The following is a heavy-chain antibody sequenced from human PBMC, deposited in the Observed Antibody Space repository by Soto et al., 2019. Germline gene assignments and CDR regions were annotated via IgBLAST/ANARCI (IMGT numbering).Heavy chain of an antibody. CDR3: AIARVADTSLDH. CDR2: ILFDSSEI. CDR1: GFSFSNNA. D-gene: IGHD3-3*01. Sequence: GGSLRLSCVGSGFSFSNNAMHWVRQAPGKGLEWEAFILFDSSEIHYADSVKGRFTISRDNPRNTLFLHVNSPRADDTAVYYCAIARVADTSLDHWGQGTLVTVSS. V-gene: IGHV3-30*02. J-gene: IGHJ4*02.